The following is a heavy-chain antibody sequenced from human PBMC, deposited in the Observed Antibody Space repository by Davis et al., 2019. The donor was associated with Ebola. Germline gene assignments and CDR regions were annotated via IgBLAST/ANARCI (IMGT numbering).Heavy chain of an antibody. CDR1: GYTFTSYA. CDR2: INTNTGNP. Sequence: ASVKVSCKASGYTFTSYAMNWVRQAPGQGLEWMGWINTNTGNPTYAKGFTGRFVCSLDTSVSTAYLQISSLKAEDTAVYYCARDHGGSSSLYYYYYYGMDVWGKGTTVTVSS. CDR3: ARDHGGSSSLYYYYYYGMDV. J-gene: IGHJ6*04. V-gene: IGHV7-4-1*02. D-gene: IGHD6-6*01.